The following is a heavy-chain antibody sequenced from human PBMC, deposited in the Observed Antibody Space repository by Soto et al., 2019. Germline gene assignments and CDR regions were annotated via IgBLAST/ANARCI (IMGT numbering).Heavy chain of an antibody. J-gene: IGHJ6*02. Sequence: ASLKVSCKASGYTFTSYEINWVRQATGQGIEWMGRMNPNSGNTGYAQKFQGRVTMTRNTSISTAYMELSSLRSEDTAVYYCARERELRYFDWLSPGYYYYGMDVWGQGTTVTVSS. D-gene: IGHD3-9*01. CDR2: MNPNSGNT. V-gene: IGHV1-8*01. CDR1: GYTFTSYE. CDR3: ARERELRYFDWLSPGYYYYGMDV.